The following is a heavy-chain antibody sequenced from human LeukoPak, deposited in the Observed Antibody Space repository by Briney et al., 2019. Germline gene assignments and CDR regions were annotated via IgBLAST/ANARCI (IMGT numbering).Heavy chain of an antibody. CDR1: GFTFSSYS. J-gene: IGHJ5*02. V-gene: IGHV3-21*01. D-gene: IGHD6-13*01. CDR2: ISSSSSYI. Sequence: PGGSLRLSCAASGFTFSSYSMNWVRQAPGKGLEWVSSISSSSSYIYYADSVKGRFTISRDNAKNSLYLQMNSLRAEDKGVYYCARDFSTSSWYWFDPWGQGTLVTVSS. CDR3: ARDFSTSSWYWFDP.